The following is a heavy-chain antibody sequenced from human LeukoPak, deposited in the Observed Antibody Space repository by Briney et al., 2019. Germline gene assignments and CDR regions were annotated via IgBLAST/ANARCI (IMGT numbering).Heavy chain of an antibody. V-gene: IGHV3-30*02. CDR1: GFTFSSYG. CDR2: IRYDGSNK. J-gene: IGHJ5*02. CDR3: AKDRQFSRPNWFDP. Sequence: GGSLRLSCAASGFTFSSYGMHWVRQAPGKGLEWVAFIRYDGSNKYYADSVKGRFTISRDNSKNTLYLQMNSLRAEDTAVYYCAKDRQFSRPNWFDPWGQGTLVTVSS. D-gene: IGHD6-19*01.